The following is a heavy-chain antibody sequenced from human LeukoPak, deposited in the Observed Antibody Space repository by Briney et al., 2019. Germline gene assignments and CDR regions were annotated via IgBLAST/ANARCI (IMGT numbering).Heavy chain of an antibody. V-gene: IGHV3-21*01. CDR1: GFTFSSYS. CDR3: AREGSYDSSGYGEYYFDY. D-gene: IGHD3-22*01. J-gene: IGHJ4*02. CDR2: ISSSSSYI. Sequence: PGRSLRLSCAASGFTFSSYSMNWVRQAPGKGLEWVSSISSSSSYIYYADSVKGRFTISRDNAKNSLYLQMNSLRAEDTAVYYCAREGSYDSSGYGEYYFDYWGQGTLVTVSS.